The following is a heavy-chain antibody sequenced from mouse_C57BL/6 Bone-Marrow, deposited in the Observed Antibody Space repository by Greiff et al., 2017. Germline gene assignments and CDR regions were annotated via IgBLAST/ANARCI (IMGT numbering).Heavy chain of an antibody. Sequence: EVQVVESGGDLVKPGGSLKLSCAASGFTFSSYGLSWVRQTPDKRLEWVATISSGGSYTYYPDSVKGRFTISRDNAKNTLYLQMSRLKSEDTAMYYCARRSYGSSLDYWGQGTTLTVSS. CDR2: ISSGGSYT. D-gene: IGHD1-1*01. J-gene: IGHJ2*01. V-gene: IGHV5-6*01. CDR3: ARRSYGSSLDY. CDR1: GFTFSSYG.